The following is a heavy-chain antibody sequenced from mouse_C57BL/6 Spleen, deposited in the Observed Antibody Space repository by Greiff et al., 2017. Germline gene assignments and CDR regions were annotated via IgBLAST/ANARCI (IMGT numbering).Heavy chain of an antibody. Sequence: EVQLVESEGGLVQPGSSMKLSCTASGFTFSDYYMAWVRQVPEKGLEWVANINYDGSSTYYLDSLKSRFIISRDNAKNILYLQMSSLKSEDTATYYCARAPSYYYGSSSYAMDYWGQGTSVTVSS. CDR2: INYDGSST. CDR3: ARAPSYYYGSSSYAMDY. CDR1: GFTFSDYY. D-gene: IGHD1-1*01. V-gene: IGHV5-16*01. J-gene: IGHJ4*01.